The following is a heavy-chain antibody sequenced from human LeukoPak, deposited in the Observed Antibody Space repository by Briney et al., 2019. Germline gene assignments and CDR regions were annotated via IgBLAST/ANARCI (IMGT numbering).Heavy chain of an antibody. Sequence: GASVKVSCKASGYIFTGYYIHWVRQAPGQGLEWMTWMHPNSGDTNYAQKFQGRVTMTWDTSISTAYMELSRLRSDDTAVYYCARDGEGRTNFDYWGQGTLITVSS. CDR1: GYIFTGYY. J-gene: IGHJ4*02. CDR3: ARDGEGRTNFDY. D-gene: IGHD1-14*01. CDR2: MHPNSGDT. V-gene: IGHV1-2*02.